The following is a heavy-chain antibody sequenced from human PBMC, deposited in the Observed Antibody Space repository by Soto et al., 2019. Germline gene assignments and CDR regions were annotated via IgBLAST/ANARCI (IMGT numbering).Heavy chain of an antibody. V-gene: IGHV4-59*01. Sequence: PSEPLRHSWTVVGGSISSFYWRWILQPPGKGLEWIGYIYYSGSTNYNPSLKSRVTISVDTSKNQFSLKLSSVTAADTAVYYCARVGYGDYLVADYWGQGTLVTVSS. CDR2: IYYSGST. CDR3: ARVGYGDYLVADY. J-gene: IGHJ4*02. CDR1: GGSISSFY. D-gene: IGHD4-17*01.